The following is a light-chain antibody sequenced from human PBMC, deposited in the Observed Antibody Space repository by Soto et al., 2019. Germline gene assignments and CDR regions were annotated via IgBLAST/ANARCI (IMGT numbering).Light chain of an antibody. J-gene: IGLJ1*01. V-gene: IGLV3-1*01. Sequence: SYELTQPPSVSVSPGQTASITCSGDKLGDKYACWYQQKPGQSPVLVIYQDSKRPSGIPERFSGSNSGNTATLTISGTQAMDEADYYCQAWDRSTANVFGTGTKVTVI. CDR1: KLGDKY. CDR2: QDS. CDR3: QAWDRSTANV.